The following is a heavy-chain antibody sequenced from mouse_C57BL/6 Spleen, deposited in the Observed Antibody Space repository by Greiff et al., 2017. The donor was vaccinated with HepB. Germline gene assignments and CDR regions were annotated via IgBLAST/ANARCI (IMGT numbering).Heavy chain of an antibody. CDR3: AHYYGSSYEAMDY. J-gene: IGHJ4*01. D-gene: IGHD1-1*01. CDR2: INPNNGGT. Sequence: VQLQQSGPELVKPGASVKISCKASGYTFTDYYINWVKQSHGKSLEWIGDINPNNGGTSYNQKFKGKATLTVDKSSSTAYMELRSLTSEDSAVYYCAHYYGSSYEAMDYWGQGTSVTVSS. V-gene: IGHV1-26*01. CDR1: GYTFTDYY.